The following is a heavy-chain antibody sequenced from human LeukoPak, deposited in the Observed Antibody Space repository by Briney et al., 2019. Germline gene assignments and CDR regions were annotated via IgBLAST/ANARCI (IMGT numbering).Heavy chain of an antibody. J-gene: IGHJ4*02. CDR1: GFSFSSFG. D-gene: IGHD4-17*01. CDR3: AKDYGDFGDSSSYLDH. Sequence: GGSLRLSCAASGFSFSSFGMHWVRQAPGKGLEWVTSIRYGGSRKHYTDSVKGRFTISRDNSKNTLYLQMNSLRDEDTAVYYCAKDYGDFGDSSSYLDHWGQGTLVTVSS. V-gene: IGHV3-30*02. CDR2: IRYGGSRK.